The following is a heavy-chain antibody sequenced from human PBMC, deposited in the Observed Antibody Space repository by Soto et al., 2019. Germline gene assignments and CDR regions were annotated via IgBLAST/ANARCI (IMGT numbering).Heavy chain of an antibody. Sequence: SETLSLTCTVSGGSISSYYWSWIRQPPGKGLEWIGYIYYSGSTNYNPSLKSRVTISVDTSKNQFSLKLSSVTAADTAVYYCARGPTYYEFSSGSRHYYFHYWGQGTLVTVST. CDR2: IYYSGST. D-gene: IGHD3-3*01. J-gene: IGHJ4*02. CDR3: ARGPTYYEFSSGSRHYYFHY. V-gene: IGHV4-59*01. CDR1: GGSISSYY.